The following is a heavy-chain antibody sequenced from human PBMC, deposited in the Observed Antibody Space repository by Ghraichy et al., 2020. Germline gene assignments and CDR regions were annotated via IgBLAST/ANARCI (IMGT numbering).Heavy chain of an antibody. Sequence: SQTLSLTCSVSGDSISSSYWSWIRQPAGKGLEWIGRIDPRGKTNNNPSLNSRVTLSLDTSKTHFYLRLNSVTAADTAVYYCTRDGSKGASGDAFDIWGQGTSVTVSS. D-gene: IGHD3-3*01. V-gene: IGHV4-4*07. J-gene: IGHJ3*02. CDR3: TRDGSKGASGDAFDI. CDR2: IDPRGKT. CDR1: GDSISSSY.